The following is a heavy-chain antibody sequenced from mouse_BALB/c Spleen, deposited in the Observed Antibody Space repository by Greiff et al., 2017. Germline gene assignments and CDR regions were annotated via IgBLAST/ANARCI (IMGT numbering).Heavy chain of an antibody. CDR3: ARRGGYYAMDD. Sequence: EVKLVESGPGLVKPSQSLSLTCTVTGYSITSDNAWHWIRQFPGNTLEWLGYISYSGSPSYNPSLKSRISITRDTSKNQFFLQLNSVTTEDTATYYCARRGGYYAMDDWGQGTSVTVSS. V-gene: IGHV3-2*02. CDR2: ISYSGSP. CDR1: GYSITSDNA. J-gene: IGHJ4*01.